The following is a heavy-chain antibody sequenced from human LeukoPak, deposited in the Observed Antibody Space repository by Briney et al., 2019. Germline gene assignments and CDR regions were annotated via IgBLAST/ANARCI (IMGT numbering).Heavy chain of an antibody. V-gene: IGHV1-3*01. D-gene: IGHD6-13*01. J-gene: IGHJ5*02. CDR1: GYTFTTYA. CDR2: INVGNGNT. Sequence: ASVKVSCKASGYTFTTYAMHWVRQAPGQRLEWMGWINVGNGNTKYSRKFQGRVTITRDTSASTAYMELSSLRSEDTAVYYCARERSSSGRWFDPWGQGSLVTVSS. CDR3: ARERSSSGRWFDP.